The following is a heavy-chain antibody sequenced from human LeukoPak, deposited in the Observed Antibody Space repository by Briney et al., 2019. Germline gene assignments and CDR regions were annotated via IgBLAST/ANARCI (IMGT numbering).Heavy chain of an antibody. J-gene: IGHJ5*02. D-gene: IGHD1-1*01. CDR1: GGSLSSYY. Sequence: NPSETLSLTCTVSGGSLSSYYWSWIRQPPGKGLEWMGYVYYSGSTNYNPSLKSRVTISVDTSKNQFSLKLNSVTAADTAVYFCARDLDDDDVGWFDPWGQGTLVTVSS. CDR2: VYYSGST. V-gene: IGHV4-59*01. CDR3: ARDLDDDDVGWFDP.